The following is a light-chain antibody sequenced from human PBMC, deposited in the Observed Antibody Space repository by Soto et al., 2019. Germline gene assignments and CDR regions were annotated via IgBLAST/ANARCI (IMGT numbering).Light chain of an antibody. CDR3: QHSTTWT. V-gene: IGKV1-39*01. Sequence: DIQMTQSPSSLSASVGDRVTIICRGSQGISTYLNWYQQKPGKAPKLLIYAASSLQSGVPSRFSGSGSETDFTLTISSLQPEDFATYSCQHSTTWTFGQGTKVDI. CDR2: AAS. J-gene: IGKJ1*01. CDR1: QGISTY.